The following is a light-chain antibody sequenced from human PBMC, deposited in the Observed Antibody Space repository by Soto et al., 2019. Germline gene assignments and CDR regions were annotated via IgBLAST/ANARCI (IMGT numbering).Light chain of an antibody. CDR1: QSVSSSY. CDR2: GAS. CDR3: QQCGSSHT. Sequence: EIVLTQSPGTLSLSPGERATLSCRASQSVSSSYLAWYQQKPGQAPRLLIYGASSRATGIPDRFSGSGSGTDFTLTISRLEPPGFAFYYCQQCGSSHTVGPGTKLEIK. J-gene: IGKJ2*01. V-gene: IGKV3-20*01.